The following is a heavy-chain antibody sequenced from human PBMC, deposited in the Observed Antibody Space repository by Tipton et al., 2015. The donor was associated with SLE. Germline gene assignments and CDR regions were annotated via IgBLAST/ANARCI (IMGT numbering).Heavy chain of an antibody. V-gene: IGHV4-38-2*02. CDR1: GYSISSGYY. D-gene: IGHD6-19*01. J-gene: IGHJ4*02. CDR2: VFRDGST. CDR3: ARVVPVGGTDY. Sequence: TLSLTCTVCGYSISSGYYWGWIRQPPGKALEWIATVFRDGSTYYNPSLKSRVTISVDMSKNQFSLRVRSVTAADTAVYYCARVVPVGGTDYWGQGTLVTVSS.